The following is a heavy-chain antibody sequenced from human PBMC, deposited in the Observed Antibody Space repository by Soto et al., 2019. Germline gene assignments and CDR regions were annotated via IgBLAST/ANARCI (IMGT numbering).Heavy chain of an antibody. J-gene: IGHJ6*03. V-gene: IGHV4-59*08. CDR2: IYYSGST. CDR3: ARLVPATATPHYYYMDV. D-gene: IGHD2-2*01. Sequence: SETLSLTCTVSGGYISSYYLSWIRQPPGKGLEWIGYIYYSGSTNYNPSLKSRVTISVDTSKDQFSLKLSSVTAADTAVYYCARLVPATATPHYYYMDVWGKGTTVTVSS. CDR1: GGYISSYY.